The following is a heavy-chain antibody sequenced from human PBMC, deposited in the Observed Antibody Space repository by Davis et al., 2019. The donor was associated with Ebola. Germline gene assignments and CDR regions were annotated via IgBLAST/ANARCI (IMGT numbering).Heavy chain of an antibody. V-gene: IGHV4-34*01. CDR2: INHSGST. CDR1: GGSFSGYY. D-gene: IGHD3-10*01. CDR3: FLFERGVISEGY. J-gene: IGHJ4*02. Sequence: PSETLSLTCAVYGGSFSGYYWSWIRQPPGKGLEWIGEINHSGSTNYNPSLKSRVTISVDTSKNQFSLKLSSVTAADTAVYYCFLFERGVISEGYWGQGTLVTVSS.